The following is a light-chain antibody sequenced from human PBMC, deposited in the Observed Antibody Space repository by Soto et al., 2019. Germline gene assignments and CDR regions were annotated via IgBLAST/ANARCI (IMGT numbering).Light chain of an antibody. CDR1: QSISRR. J-gene: IGKJ1*01. V-gene: IGKV1-39*01. Sequence: GDRVTITCRASQSISRRLNWYQQKPGKAPNLLIYAASTLQTGVPSRFIGRGSGTDYTLTISSLQPEDFATYYCQQTYSTLWTFGQGTKVEIK. CDR3: QQTYSTLWT. CDR2: AAS.